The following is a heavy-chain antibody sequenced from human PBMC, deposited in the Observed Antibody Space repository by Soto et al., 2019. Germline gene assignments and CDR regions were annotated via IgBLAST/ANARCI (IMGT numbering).Heavy chain of an antibody. CDR3: ARDPAMGVIGYYYYGMDV. D-gene: IGHD2-2*01. CDR2: IWYDGSNK. Sequence: GGSLRLSCAASGFTFSSYGMHWVRQAPGKGLEWVAVIWYDGSNKYCADSVKGRFTISRDNSKNTLYLQMNSLRAEDTAVYYCARDPAMGVIGYYYYGMDVWGQGTTVTVSS. V-gene: IGHV3-33*01. J-gene: IGHJ6*02. CDR1: GFTFSSYG.